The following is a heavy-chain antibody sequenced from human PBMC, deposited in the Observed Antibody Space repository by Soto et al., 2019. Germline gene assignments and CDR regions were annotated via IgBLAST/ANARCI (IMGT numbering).Heavy chain of an antibody. V-gene: IGHV1-18*01. D-gene: IGHD2-2*01. CDR2: ISPYNGHT. CDR1: GYSFTSYG. J-gene: IGHJ6*02. Sequence: QVQLVQSAGEVKKPGASVKVSCKASGYSFTSYGISWVRRAPGQGLEWMGWISPYNGHTQFVERFQGRVTMTTGTSTKTAYMELRNLRSDDTAHYYCARDLTIVPATHPRLENYGMDVWGQGTTVIVSS. CDR3: ARDLTIVPATHPRLENYGMDV.